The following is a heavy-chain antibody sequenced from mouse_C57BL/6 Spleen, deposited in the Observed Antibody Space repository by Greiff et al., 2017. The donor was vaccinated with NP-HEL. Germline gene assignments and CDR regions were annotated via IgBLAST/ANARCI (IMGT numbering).Heavy chain of an antibody. Sequence: QVQLQQSGAELVKPGASVKISCKASGYAFSSYWMNWVKQRPGKGLEWIGQIYPGDGDTNYNGKFKGKATLTADKSSSTAYMQLSSLTSEDSAVYFCARYYYGSSHWYFDVWGTGTTVTVSS. D-gene: IGHD1-1*01. CDR1: GYAFSSYW. CDR2: IYPGDGDT. CDR3: ARYYYGSSHWYFDV. J-gene: IGHJ1*03. V-gene: IGHV1-80*01.